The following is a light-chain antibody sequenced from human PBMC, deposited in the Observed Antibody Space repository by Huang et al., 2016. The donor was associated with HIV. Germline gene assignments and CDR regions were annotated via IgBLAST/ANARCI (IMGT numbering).Light chain of an antibody. J-gene: IGKJ4*01. CDR2: DAS. CDR3: QQRDDWPLT. V-gene: IGKV3-11*01. CDR1: QSISNS. Sequence: EIVLTQSPATLSLSPGERATLSCRASQSISNSLAWYQQKPGQAPRLLIYDASNRATGIPARFIGSGSGTDFTLTISSLEPDDFAVYYCQQRDDWPLTFGGGTRMDIK.